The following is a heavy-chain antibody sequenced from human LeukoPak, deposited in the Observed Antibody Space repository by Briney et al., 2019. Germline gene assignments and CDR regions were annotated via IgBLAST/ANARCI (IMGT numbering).Heavy chain of an antibody. Sequence: SVKGSCKASVGTFSKYAIGWVRQAPGQGREWMGGVIPIFSTANYAQKFQGRVTITADRSTSTAYMELGSLRSEDTAVYYCARGKWELPLPRALDIWGQGTMVT. CDR2: VIPIFSTA. V-gene: IGHV1-69*06. CDR1: VGTFSKYA. J-gene: IGHJ3*02. CDR3: ARGKWELPLPRALDI. D-gene: IGHD1-26*01.